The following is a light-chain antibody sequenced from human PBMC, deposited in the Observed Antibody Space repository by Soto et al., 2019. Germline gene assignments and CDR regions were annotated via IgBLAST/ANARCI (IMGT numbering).Light chain of an antibody. J-gene: IGLJ1*01. CDR3: AAWDDSLNGYV. CDR1: SSNIGSNN. CDR2: TNN. V-gene: IGLV1-44*01. Sequence: QSVLTQPPSASATPGQRVTVSCSGSSSNIGSNNINWYQQLPGTAPKLLIYTNNQRPSGVPDRFSGSKSGTSASLAISGLQSEDEAEYYCAAWDDSLNGYVFGTGTKLT.